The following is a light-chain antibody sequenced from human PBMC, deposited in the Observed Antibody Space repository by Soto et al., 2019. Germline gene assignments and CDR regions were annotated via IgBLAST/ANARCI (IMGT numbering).Light chain of an antibody. V-gene: IGLV2-14*01. CDR3: SSYTASSAPYV. CDR2: DVS. J-gene: IGLJ1*01. CDR1: SSDVGGYNH. Sequence: QSALTQPASVSGSPGRSITISCTGTSSDVGGYNHVSWYQQHPDKAPKLMIYDVSNRPSGVSNRFSGSKSGNTASLTISGLQAEDEADYYCSSYTASSAPYVFGTGTKLTVL.